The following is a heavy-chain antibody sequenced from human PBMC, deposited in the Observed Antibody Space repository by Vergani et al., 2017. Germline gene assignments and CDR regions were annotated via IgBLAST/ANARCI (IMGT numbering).Heavy chain of an antibody. CDR2: IYWDDDK. CDR1: GFSLSTSGVG. CDR3: ALLRPHYGDCAFWSGYLGSSRLESYFDY. V-gene: IGHV2-5*02. Sequence: QITLKESGPTLVKPTQTLTLTCTFSGFSLSTSGVGVGWIRQPPGKALEWLALIYWDDDKRYSPSLKSRRTITKDTSKSQVVLTMTNRDPVDTATYYCALLRPHYGDCAFWSGYLGSSRLESYFDYWGQGTLVTVSS. J-gene: IGHJ4*02. D-gene: IGHD3-3*01.